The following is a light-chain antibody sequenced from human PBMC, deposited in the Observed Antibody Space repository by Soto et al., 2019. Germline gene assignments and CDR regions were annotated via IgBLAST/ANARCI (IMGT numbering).Light chain of an antibody. CDR3: AVWDDSLNGHV. Sequence: QSVLTQPPSASGTPGQTVTISCSGSSSNIGTSSVHWYKHLPGTAPKPLIYTNDQRPSGVPDRFSGSKSRTSASLPISGLQSEDEADYYCAVWDDSLNGHVFGAGTKLTVL. V-gene: IGLV1-44*01. CDR1: SSNIGTSS. CDR2: TND. J-gene: IGLJ1*01.